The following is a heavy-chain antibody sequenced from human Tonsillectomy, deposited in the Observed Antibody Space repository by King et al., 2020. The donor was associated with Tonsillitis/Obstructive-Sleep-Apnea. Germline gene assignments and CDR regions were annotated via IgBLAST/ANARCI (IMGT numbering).Heavy chain of an antibody. CDR2: IYHSGST. D-gene: IGHD6-19*01. Sequence: LQLQESGPGLVKPSGTLVLTFAVSGGSISSSNLWSWVRQPPGKGMEWIGEIYHSGSTHYNPSLKIRVTISVDKSKNQFSLKLSSVTAADTAVYYCARAHSGWPRTFDYWGQGTLVTVSS. V-gene: IGHV4-4*02. CDR3: ARAHSGWPRTFDY. CDR1: GGSISSSNL. J-gene: IGHJ4*02.